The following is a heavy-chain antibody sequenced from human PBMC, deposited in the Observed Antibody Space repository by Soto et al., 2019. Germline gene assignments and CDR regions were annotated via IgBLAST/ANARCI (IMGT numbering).Heavy chain of an antibody. Sequence: GASLRISFAGYGFTFNNYATLSVLQALGKGLGWVSTFGSAGDIYYSDSVKGRFTISRDNARNSLYLQMNSLRAADTAVYYCARGGPNWDYYFYGMDVWGQGT. CDR2: FGSAGDI. V-gene: IGHV3-13*01. D-gene: IGHD3-16*01. CDR1: GFTFNNYA. J-gene: IGHJ6*02. CDR3: ARGGPNWDYYFYGMDV.